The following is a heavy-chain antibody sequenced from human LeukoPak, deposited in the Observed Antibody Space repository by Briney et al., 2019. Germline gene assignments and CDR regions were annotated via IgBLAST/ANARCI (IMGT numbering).Heavy chain of an antibody. CDR2: ISSNGGST. CDR1: GFTFSSYA. J-gene: IGHJ4*02. CDR3: ARSGYSGYDVLAHFDY. Sequence: GGSLRLSCAASGFTFSSYAMHWVRQAPGKGLEYVSAISSNGGSTYYANSVKGRFTISRDNSKNTLYLQMGSLRAEDMAVYYCARSGYSGYDVLAHFDYWGQGTLVTVSS. D-gene: IGHD5-12*01. V-gene: IGHV3-64*01.